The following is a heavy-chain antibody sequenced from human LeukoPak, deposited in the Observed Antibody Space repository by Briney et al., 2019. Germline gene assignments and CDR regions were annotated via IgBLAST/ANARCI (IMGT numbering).Heavy chain of an antibody. CDR3: ARDKSYFGSGNYHYFDS. Sequence: PGGSLRLSCAASGFTVSSNYMSWVRQAPGKGLEWVSVIYSGGSTYYADSVKGRFTISRDNSKNTLYLQMNSLRAEDTAVYYCARDKSYFGSGNYHYFDSWGQGALVIVSS. CDR1: GFTVSSNY. D-gene: IGHD3-10*01. J-gene: IGHJ4*02. CDR2: IYSGGST. V-gene: IGHV3-66*01.